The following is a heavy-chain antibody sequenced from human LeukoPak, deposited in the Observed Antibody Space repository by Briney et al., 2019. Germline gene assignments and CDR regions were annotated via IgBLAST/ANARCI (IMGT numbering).Heavy chain of an antibody. D-gene: IGHD4-17*01. CDR2: IYYSGST. J-gene: IGHJ4*02. CDR1: GGSIRSRTFY. CDR3: AREHVGGDYFDY. V-gene: IGHV4-39*07. Sequence: PSETLSLTCTVSGGSIRSRTFYWAWIRQSPGKGLEWIGNIYYSGSTYYNPSLKSRVTISVDTSKNQFSLKLSSVTAADTAVYYCAREHVGGDYFDYWGQGTLVTVSS.